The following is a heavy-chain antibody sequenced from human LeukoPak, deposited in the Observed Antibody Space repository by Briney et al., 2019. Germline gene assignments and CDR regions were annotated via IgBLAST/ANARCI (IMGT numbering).Heavy chain of an antibody. CDR3: AKDLAGTLFDY. J-gene: IGHJ4*02. Sequence: PGGSLRLSRAASGFTFSSYGMHSVRQAPGRGLEWVAFIRYDGSNKYYADSVKGRFTISRDNSKNTLYLQMNSLRAEDTAVYYCAKDLAGTLFDYWGQGTLVTVSS. D-gene: IGHD6-13*01. V-gene: IGHV3-30*02. CDR1: GFTFSSYG. CDR2: IRYDGSNK.